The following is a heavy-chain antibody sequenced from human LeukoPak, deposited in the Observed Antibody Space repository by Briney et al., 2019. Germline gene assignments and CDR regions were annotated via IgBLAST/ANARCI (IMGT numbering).Heavy chain of an antibody. CDR2: ISGSGGST. CDR3: AKDPGRNWFDP. CDR1: GFTFTNYA. Sequence: GGSLRLSCAASGFTFTNYAMTWVRQAPGKGLEWVSAISGSGGSTYYADSVKGRFTISRDNSKNTLYLQMNSLRAEDTAVYYCAKDPGRNWFDPWGQGTLVTVSS. J-gene: IGHJ5*02. V-gene: IGHV3-23*01.